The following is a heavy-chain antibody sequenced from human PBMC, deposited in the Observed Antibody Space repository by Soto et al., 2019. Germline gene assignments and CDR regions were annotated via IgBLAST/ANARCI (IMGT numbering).Heavy chain of an antibody. CDR1: GFTFSSYA. CDR2: ISGSGGST. D-gene: IGHD3-10*01. J-gene: IGHJ4*02. Sequence: EVQLLESGGGLVQPGGSLRLSCAASGFTFSSYAMSWVRQAPGKGLEWVSAISGSGGSTYYADSVKGRFTISRDNSKNTLYLQMNSLRAEDTAVYYCAKDSSMVRGVIIPGGYWGQGTLVTVSS. CDR3: AKDSSMVRGVIIPGGY. V-gene: IGHV3-23*01.